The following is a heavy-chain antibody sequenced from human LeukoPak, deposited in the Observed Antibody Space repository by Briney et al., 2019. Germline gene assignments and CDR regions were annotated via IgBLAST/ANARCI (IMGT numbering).Heavy chain of an antibody. J-gene: IGHJ4*02. D-gene: IGHD6-19*01. CDR1: GFTFSSYA. CDR2: ISSNGGST. CDR3: AKGHRRGRTGIPEVLYSSGWYYFDY. Sequence: GGSLRLSCAASGFTFSSYAMHWVRQAPGKGLEYVSAISSNGGSTYYANSVKGRFTISRDNSKNTLYLQMNSLRAEDTAVYYCAKGHRRGRTGIPEVLYSSGWYYFDYWGQGTLVTVSS. V-gene: IGHV3-64*01.